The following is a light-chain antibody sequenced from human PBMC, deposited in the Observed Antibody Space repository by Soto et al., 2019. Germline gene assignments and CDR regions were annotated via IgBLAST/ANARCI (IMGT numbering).Light chain of an antibody. Sequence: DIQMTQSPSTLPTSIGDRVTITCRASQSISSWLAWYQQKPGKAPNLLIYDASSLVSGVPSRFSGSGSGTEFTLTISSLQPDDFATYYCQQYNSYSRTSGQGTKV. CDR1: QSISSW. V-gene: IGKV1-5*01. J-gene: IGKJ1*01. CDR2: DAS. CDR3: QQYNSYSRT.